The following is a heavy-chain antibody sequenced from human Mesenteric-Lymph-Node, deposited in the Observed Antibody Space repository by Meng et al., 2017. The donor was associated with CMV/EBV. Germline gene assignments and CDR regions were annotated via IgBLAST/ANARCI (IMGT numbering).Heavy chain of an antibody. Sequence: FTFNSYAMNWVRQAPGKGLEWVSGISGSGGSTYYAESVRGRFTISRDNSKDTSYLQMNSLRAEDTAVYLCAKGKASIMSTFGGLLVNWGQGALVTVSS. CDR1: FTFNSYA. CDR3: AKGKASIMSTFGGLLVN. V-gene: IGHV3-23*01. D-gene: IGHD3-16*02. CDR2: ISGSGGST. J-gene: IGHJ4*02.